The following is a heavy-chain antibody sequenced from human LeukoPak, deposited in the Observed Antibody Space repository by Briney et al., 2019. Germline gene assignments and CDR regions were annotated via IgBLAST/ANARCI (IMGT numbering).Heavy chain of an antibody. CDR3: ARLEPDDTDDAFDI. D-gene: IGHD3-22*01. CDR1: EYSFPNYC. J-gene: IGHJ3*02. V-gene: IGHV5-51*01. Sequence: RGESLKISCKHSEYSFPNYCIGWVRQMPGKGLEWMGIIYPDDSDTRYSPSFQGQVTISADKSISTAYLQWSSLKASDTAMYYCARLEPDDTDDAFDIWGQGTMVTVSS. CDR2: IYPDDSDT.